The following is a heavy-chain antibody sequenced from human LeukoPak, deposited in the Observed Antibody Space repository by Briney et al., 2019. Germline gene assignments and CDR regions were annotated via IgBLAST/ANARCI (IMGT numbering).Heavy chain of an antibody. CDR2: ISSSSSYI. CDR1: GFTFSSYS. CDR3: ARVKRGYSYGAGGAFDI. D-gene: IGHD5-18*01. J-gene: IGHJ3*02. Sequence: PGGSLRLSCAASGFTFSSYSMNWVRQAPGKGLEWVSSISSSSSYIYYADSVKGRFTISRDNAKNSLYLQMNSLRAEDTAVYYCARVKRGYSYGAGGAFDIWGQGTMVTVSS. V-gene: IGHV3-21*01.